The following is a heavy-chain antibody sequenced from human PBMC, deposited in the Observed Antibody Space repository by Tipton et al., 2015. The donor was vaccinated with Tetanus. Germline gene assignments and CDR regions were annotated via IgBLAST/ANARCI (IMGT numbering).Heavy chain of an antibody. V-gene: IGHV3-11*04. D-gene: IGHD3-10*01. Sequence: SLRLSCAASGFTFRDYYMTWIRQAPGEGLEWVSYISYGRPIIYYSDSVKGRFTISRDDAKNSVYLQMNSLRADDTAVYYCTRDHRPTSRGSESYYYYGMDVWGQGTTVTVSS. CDR3: TRDHRPTSRGSESYYYYGMDV. CDR2: ISYGRPII. CDR1: GFTFRDYY. J-gene: IGHJ6*02.